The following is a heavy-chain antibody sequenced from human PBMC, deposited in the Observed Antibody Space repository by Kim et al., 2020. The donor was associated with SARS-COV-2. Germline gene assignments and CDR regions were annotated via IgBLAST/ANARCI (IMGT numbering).Heavy chain of an antibody. V-gene: IGHV4-39*01. CDR3: ASFSPIVVGDTTRGFDY. CDR2: IYYSGST. D-gene: IGHD1-26*01. J-gene: IGHJ4*02. CDR1: GGSISSSSYY. Sequence: SETLSLTCTVSGGSISSSSYYWGWIRQPPGKGLEWIGSIYYSGSTYYNPSLKSRVTISVDTSKNQFSLKLSSVTAADTAVYYCASFSPIVVGDTTRGFDYWGQGTLVTVSS.